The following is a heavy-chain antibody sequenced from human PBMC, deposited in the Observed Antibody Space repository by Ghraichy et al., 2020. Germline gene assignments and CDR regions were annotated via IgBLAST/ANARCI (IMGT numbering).Heavy chain of an antibody. D-gene: IGHD6-13*01. Sequence: SETLSLTCTVSGGSISSYYWSWIRQPPGKGLEWIGYIYYSGSTNYNPSLKSRVTISVDTSKNQFSLKLCSVTAADTAVYYCAREPRIAATGFDLWGRGTLVTVSS. V-gene: IGHV4-59*01. J-gene: IGHJ2*01. CDR2: IYYSGST. CDR1: GGSISSYY. CDR3: AREPRIAATGFDL.